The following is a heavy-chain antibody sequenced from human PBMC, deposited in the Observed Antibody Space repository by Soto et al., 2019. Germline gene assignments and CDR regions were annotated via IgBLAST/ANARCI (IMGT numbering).Heavy chain of an antibody. V-gene: IGHV3-74*01. CDR2: IQNDGSRT. CDR3: ARGDRGAFDL. CDR1: GFTFNYYW. J-gene: IGHJ3*01. Sequence: EVQVVESGGGLVQPGGSLRLSCAASGFTFNYYWMHWVRHAPGKGLVWVSHIQNDGSRTTYADSVKGRFTISRDNDKDTLYLQMNSLRDEDTAVYYCARGDRGAFDLWGQGTMVTVSS. D-gene: IGHD3-10*01.